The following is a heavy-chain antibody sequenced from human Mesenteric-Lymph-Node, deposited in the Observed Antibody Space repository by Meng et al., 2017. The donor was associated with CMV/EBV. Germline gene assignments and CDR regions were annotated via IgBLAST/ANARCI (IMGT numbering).Heavy chain of an antibody. Sequence: GESLKISCAASGFTFSSYWMSWVRQAPGKGLEWVANIKQDGSEKYYVDSVKGRFTISRDNAKNSLYLQMNSLRAEDTAVYYCAVFPYCSSTSCYSLVYWGQGTLVTVSS. CDR3: AVFPYCSSTSCYSLVY. D-gene: IGHD2-2*02. J-gene: IGHJ4*02. V-gene: IGHV3-7*01. CDR2: IKQDGSEK. CDR1: GFTFSSYW.